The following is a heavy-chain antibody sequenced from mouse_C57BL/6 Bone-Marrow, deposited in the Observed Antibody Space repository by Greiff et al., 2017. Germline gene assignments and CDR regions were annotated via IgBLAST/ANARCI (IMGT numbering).Heavy chain of an antibody. V-gene: IGHV3-6*01. Sequence: DVKLQESGPGLVKPSQSLSLTCSVTGYSITSGYYWNWIRQFPGNKLEWMGYISYDGSNNYNPSLKNRISITRDTSKNQFFLKLNSVTTEDTATYYCARRDYGSLVLFDYWGQGTTLTVSS. D-gene: IGHD1-1*01. CDR1: GYSITSGYY. J-gene: IGHJ2*01. CDR3: ARRDYGSLVLFDY. CDR2: ISYDGSN.